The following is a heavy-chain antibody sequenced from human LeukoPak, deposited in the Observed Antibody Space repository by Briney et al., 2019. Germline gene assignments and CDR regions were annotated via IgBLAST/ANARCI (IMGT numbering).Heavy chain of an antibody. D-gene: IGHD2-2*01. CDR1: GYTFTGDY. Sequence: ASVKVSCKASGYTFTGDYMHWVRQAPGQGLEWMGWINPNSGDTNYGQKFQGRVTMTRDTSISTAYMELSRLRSDDTAVYYCARQHKLTSFDPWGQGTLVTVSS. CDR3: ARQHKLTSFDP. V-gene: IGHV1-2*02. J-gene: IGHJ5*02. CDR2: INPNSGDT.